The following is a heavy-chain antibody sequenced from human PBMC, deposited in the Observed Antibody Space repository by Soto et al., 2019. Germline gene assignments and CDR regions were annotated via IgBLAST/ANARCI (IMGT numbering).Heavy chain of an antibody. V-gene: IGHV3-30-3*02. Sequence: GSLRLSCAASGFTFSSYAMHWVRQAPGKGLEWVAVISYGGSNKYYADSVKGRFTISRDNSKNTLYLQMNSLRAEDTALYYCAKSILTGSGYYYGMDVWGQGTMVTVSS. D-gene: IGHD3-9*01. J-gene: IGHJ6*02. CDR1: GFTFSSYA. CDR2: ISYGGSNK. CDR3: AKSILTGSGYYYGMDV.